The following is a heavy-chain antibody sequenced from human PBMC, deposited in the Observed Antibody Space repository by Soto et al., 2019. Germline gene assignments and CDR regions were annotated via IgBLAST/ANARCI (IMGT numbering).Heavy chain of an antibody. CDR1: GDTFTSDN. D-gene: IGHD2-8*01. J-gene: IGHJ3*02. CDR2: MNPNSGNT. CDR3: ARGPIVPNAFDI. Sequence: ASVKVSCKASGDTFTSDNINCGRGATGQGLEWMGGMNPNSGNTGYAQKFQGRVNMTRNTSISTAYMELSSLRSEDTAVYYCARGPIVPNAFDIWGQGTLVTVSS. V-gene: IGHV1-8*01.